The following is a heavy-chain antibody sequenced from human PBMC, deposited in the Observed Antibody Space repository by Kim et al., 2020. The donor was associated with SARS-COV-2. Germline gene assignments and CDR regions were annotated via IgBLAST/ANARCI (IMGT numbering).Heavy chain of an antibody. CDR3: AKDRFVYSSSSGIDY. V-gene: IGHV3-30*18. J-gene: IGHJ4*02. CDR2: ISYDGSNK. Sequence: GGSLRLSCAASGFAFSSYGMHWVRQAPGKGLEWVAVISYDGSNKYYADSVKGRFTISRDNSKNTLYLQMNSLRAEDTAVYYCAKDRFVYSSSSGIDYWGQGTLVTVSS. D-gene: IGHD6-6*01. CDR1: GFAFSSYG.